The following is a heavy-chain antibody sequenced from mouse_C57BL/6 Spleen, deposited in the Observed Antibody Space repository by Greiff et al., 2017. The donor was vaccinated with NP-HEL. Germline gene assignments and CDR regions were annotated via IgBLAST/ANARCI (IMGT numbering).Heavy chain of an antibody. CDR3: ARNLGDYFDD. CDR2: IDPSDSYT. V-gene: IGHV1-69*01. CDR1: GYTFTSYW. J-gene: IGHJ2*01. D-gene: IGHD3-3*01. Sequence: QVQLQQPGAELVMPGASVKLSCKASGYTFTSYWMHWVKQRPGQGLEWIGEIDPSDSYTNYNQKFKGKSTLTVDKSSSTAYMQLSSLTSEDSAVYYCARNLGDYFDDWGQGTTLTVSS.